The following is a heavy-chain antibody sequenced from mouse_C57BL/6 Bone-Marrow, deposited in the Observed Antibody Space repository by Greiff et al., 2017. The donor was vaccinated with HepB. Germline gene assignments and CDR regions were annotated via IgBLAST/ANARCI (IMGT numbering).Heavy chain of an antibody. V-gene: IGHV1-66*01. D-gene: IGHD2-1*01. CDR3: ASYYYGNYDYFDY. Sequence: QVQLQQSGPELVKPGASVKISCKASGYSFTSYYIHWVKQRPGQGLEWIGWIYPGSGNTKYNEKFKGKATLTADTSSSTAYMQLSSLTSEDSAVYYCASYYYGNYDYFDYWGQGTTLTVSS. CDR1: GYSFTSYY. CDR2: IYPGSGNT. J-gene: IGHJ2*01.